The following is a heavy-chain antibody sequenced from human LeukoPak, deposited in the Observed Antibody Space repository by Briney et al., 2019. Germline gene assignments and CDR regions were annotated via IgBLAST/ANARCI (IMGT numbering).Heavy chain of an antibody. CDR1: GGSISSYY. V-gene: IGHV4-59*01. J-gene: IGHJ4*02. CDR2: IYYSGST. Sequence: SETLSLTCTVSGGSISSYYWSWIRQPPGKGLEWIGYIYYSGSTNYNPSLKSRVTISVDTSKNQFSLKLSSVTAADTAVYYCARGSWEGATDFDYWGQGPLVTVSS. D-gene: IGHD1-26*01. CDR3: ARGSWEGATDFDY.